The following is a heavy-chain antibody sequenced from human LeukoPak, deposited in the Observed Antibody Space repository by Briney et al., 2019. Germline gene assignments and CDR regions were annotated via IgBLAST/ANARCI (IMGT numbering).Heavy chain of an antibody. Sequence: ASVKVSCKASGYTFTGYYMHWVRQAPGQGLEWMGWINPNSGGTNYAQKLQGRVTMTRDTSISTAYMELSRLRSDDTAVYYCARDRALLRYFDWSMGYWGQGTLVTVSS. V-gene: IGHV1-2*02. CDR3: ARDRALLRYFDWSMGY. D-gene: IGHD3-9*01. CDR2: INPNSGGT. J-gene: IGHJ4*02. CDR1: GYTFTGYY.